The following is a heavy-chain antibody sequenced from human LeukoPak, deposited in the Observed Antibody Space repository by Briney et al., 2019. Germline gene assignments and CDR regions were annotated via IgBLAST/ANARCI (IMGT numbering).Heavy chain of an antibody. V-gene: IGHV3-7*03. J-gene: IGHJ4*02. CDR1: GFTFSSYW. CDR2: IKEDGSEK. Sequence: PGGSLRLSCAASGFTFSSYWMSRVRQAAGKGLEWVANIKEDGSEKYYVDSVKGRFIISRDNAKNSLYLQMNNLRAEDTAVYYCARGSRYCSSTSCYNFDYWGQGTLVTVSS. D-gene: IGHD2-2*01. CDR3: ARGSRYCSSTSCYNFDY.